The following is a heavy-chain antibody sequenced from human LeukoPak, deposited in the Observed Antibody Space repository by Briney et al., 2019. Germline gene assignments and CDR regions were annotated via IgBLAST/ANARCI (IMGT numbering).Heavy chain of an antibody. CDR2: INGGNGNT. V-gene: IGHV1-3*03. D-gene: IGHD1-14*01. Sequence: ASVKVSCKASGYTFTSYVMHWVRQAPGQRPEWMGWINGGNGNTKYSQEFQGRVTITRDTSASTAYMELSSLTSEDMAVYYCARSRATGLSNWFDPWGQGTLVTVSS. CDR1: GYTFTSYV. CDR3: ARSRATGLSNWFDP. J-gene: IGHJ5*02.